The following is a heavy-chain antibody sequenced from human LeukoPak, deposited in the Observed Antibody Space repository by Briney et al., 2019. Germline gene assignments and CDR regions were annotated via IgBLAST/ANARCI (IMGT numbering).Heavy chain of an antibody. Sequence: SETLSLTCAVYGGSFSGYYWSWIRQPPGKGLEWIGEINHSGSTNYNPSLKSRVTISVDTSKNQFSLKLSSVTAADTAVYYCARTNRYCSSTSCPYFDYWGQGTLVTVSS. CDR1: GGSFSGYY. D-gene: IGHD2-2*01. V-gene: IGHV4-34*01. CDR2: INHSGST. J-gene: IGHJ4*02. CDR3: ARTNRYCSSTSCPYFDY.